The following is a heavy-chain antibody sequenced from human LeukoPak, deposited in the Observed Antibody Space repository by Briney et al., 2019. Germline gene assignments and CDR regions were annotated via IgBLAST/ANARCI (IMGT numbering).Heavy chain of an antibody. CDR1: GFTFSSYW. J-gene: IGHJ4*02. D-gene: IGHD3-10*01. Sequence: GGSLRLSCAASGFTFSSYWMHWVRQAPGKGLMWVSRIDTDGKTTKYADSVRGRFTISRDNAKNALYLHMNSLRAEDTAIYYCARDPTYDESGSYFVDWGQGTLVTVSS. V-gene: IGHV3-74*01. CDR2: IDTDGKTT. CDR3: ARDPTYDESGSYFVD.